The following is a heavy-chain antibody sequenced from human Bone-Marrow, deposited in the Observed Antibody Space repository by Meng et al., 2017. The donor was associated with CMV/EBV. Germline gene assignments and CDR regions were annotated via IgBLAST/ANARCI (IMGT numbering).Heavy chain of an antibody. V-gene: IGHV3-23*01. Sequence: GSTFNIYAMTRVRQAQGTGLEWVSAITGSGSNTYYAEPVKGRLTSTRENSKNKLFLQMNRLRAEDTAVYYCAKLLTGAAEWYFDLWGRGTLVTVSS. CDR2: ITGSGSNT. CDR3: AKLLTGAAEWYFDL. J-gene: IGHJ2*01. CDR1: GSTFNIYA. D-gene: IGHD7-27*01.